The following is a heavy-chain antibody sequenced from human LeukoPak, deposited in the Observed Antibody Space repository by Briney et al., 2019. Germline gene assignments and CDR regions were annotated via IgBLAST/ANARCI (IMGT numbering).Heavy chain of an antibody. Sequence: SETLSLTCNVSGGSIGSTNWWTWVRQPPGKGLEWIGNIYYSGYTYYNPSLKSRVTMSVDTSKSQFSLKLSSVTAADTAVYYCTRFYDKYGYYYFDYWGQGTLVTVPS. J-gene: IGHJ4*02. CDR1: GGSIGSTNW. CDR3: TRFYDKYGYYYFDY. V-gene: IGHV4-39*01. D-gene: IGHD5-24*01. CDR2: IYYSGYT.